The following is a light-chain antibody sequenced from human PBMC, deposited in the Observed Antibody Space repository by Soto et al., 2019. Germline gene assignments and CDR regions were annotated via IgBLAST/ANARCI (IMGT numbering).Light chain of an antibody. V-gene: IGLV1-40*01. CDR3: QSYDTSLSAYYV. CDR2: GNT. Sequence: QSVLTQPPSVSGAPGQRVTISCTGSSSNIGAGYEVHWYQHLPGKAPKLLIYGNTNRPSGVPNRFSGSKSGTSASLAITGLQAEDEDDYYCQSYDTSLSAYYVFGGGTKVTV. CDR1: SSNIGAGYE. J-gene: IGLJ1*01.